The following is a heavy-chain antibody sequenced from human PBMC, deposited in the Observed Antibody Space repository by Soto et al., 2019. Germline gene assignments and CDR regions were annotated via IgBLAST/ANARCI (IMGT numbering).Heavy chain of an antibody. CDR1: GFTVTSNG. J-gene: IGHJ4*02. Sequence: EVKLLESGGGLVQPGGSLRLSCGVSGFTVTSNGVSWVRQAPGKGLEWVSAISPNGQVIWYADSVKGRFTISRDISRNTVFRQRDSLRAEDTAVYYWARDRQYPRDYFHYWGQGTLVTVSS. D-gene: IGHD4-4*01. CDR3: ARDRQYPRDYFHY. V-gene: IGHV3-23*01. CDR2: ISPNGQVI.